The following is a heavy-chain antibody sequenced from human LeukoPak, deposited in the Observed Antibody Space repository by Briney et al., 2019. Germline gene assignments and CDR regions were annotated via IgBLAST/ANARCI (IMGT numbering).Heavy chain of an antibody. Sequence: GGSLRLSCAASGFTFSSYAMSWVRQAPGKGLEWVSGISGSGGDTYYADSVKGRFTISRDNSKSTLYLQMNSLRAEDTAVFYCAIGGVVARKFLDYWGQGTLVTVSS. J-gene: IGHJ4*02. CDR1: GFTFSSYA. V-gene: IGHV3-23*01. CDR3: AIGGVVARKFLDY. CDR2: ISGSGGDT. D-gene: IGHD2-15*01.